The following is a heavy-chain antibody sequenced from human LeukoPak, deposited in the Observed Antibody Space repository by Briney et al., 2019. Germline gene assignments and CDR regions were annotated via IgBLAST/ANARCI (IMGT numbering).Heavy chain of an antibody. CDR3: ARRGVSGSQFDY. CDR1: GGSINSSTYY. Sequence: SETLSLTCIVSGGSINSSTYYWGWIRQPPGKGLEWIGTIHYSVITYYNPSLKSRVTISVDTSKNQFSLKLSSVTAADTAVYYCARRGVSGSQFDYWGQGTLVTVSS. CDR2: IHYSVIT. D-gene: IGHD3-22*01. J-gene: IGHJ4*02. V-gene: IGHV4-39*01.